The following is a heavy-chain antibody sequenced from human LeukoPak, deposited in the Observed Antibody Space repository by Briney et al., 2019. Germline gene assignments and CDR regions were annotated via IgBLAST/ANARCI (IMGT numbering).Heavy chain of an antibody. CDR1: GFTFSSYG. D-gene: IGHD6-6*01. V-gene: IGHV3-30*02. CDR2: IRYDGSKK. J-gene: IGHJ3*02. CDR3: ARDSSRDALDM. Sequence: GGSQRLSCAASGFTFSSYGMHWVRQAPGKGLEWVAFIRYDGSKKKYAGSVKGRFTISRDNSKNTLYLQMNSLRAEDTTLYYCARDSSRDALDMWGQGTMVTVSS.